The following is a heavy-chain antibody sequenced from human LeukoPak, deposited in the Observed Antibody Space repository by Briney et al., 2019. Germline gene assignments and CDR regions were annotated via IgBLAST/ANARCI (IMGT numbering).Heavy chain of an antibody. CDR3: ARGTRNDAFDI. CDR1: GFTFSSYC. CDR2: ISSSSSYI. V-gene: IGHV3-21*01. Sequence: GGSLRLASAASGFTFSSYCMNWVRQAAGKGLEWVSSISSSSSYIYYADSVKGRFTISRDNAKNSLYLQMNSLRAEYTAVYYCARGTRNDAFDIWGQGTMVTVSS. D-gene: IGHD3-3*01. J-gene: IGHJ3*02.